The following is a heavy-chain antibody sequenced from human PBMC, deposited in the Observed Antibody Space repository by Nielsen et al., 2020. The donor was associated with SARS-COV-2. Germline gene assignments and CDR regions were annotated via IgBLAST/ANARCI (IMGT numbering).Heavy chain of an antibody. D-gene: IGHD2-2*01. CDR3: ARETLDHTSSFVDH. J-gene: IGHJ5*02. V-gene: IGHV3-30-3*01. Sequence: GESLKISCAASGFTFSKFPMHWVRQAPGKGLEWMTIISYDGSNEHYADSVKGRFTVSRDNSKDTLYLQMTRLKPEDTAMYFCARETLDHTSSFVDHWGQGTLVTVSS. CDR2: ISYDGSNE. CDR1: GFTFSKFP.